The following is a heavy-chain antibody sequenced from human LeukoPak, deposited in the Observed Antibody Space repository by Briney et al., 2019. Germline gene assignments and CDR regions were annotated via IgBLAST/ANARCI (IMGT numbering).Heavy chain of an antibody. J-gene: IGHJ5*02. CDR2: IIPISGTT. D-gene: IGHD1-26*01. V-gene: IGHV1-69*15. Sequence: GASVKVSCKTSGGTFTSYAITWVRQAPGQGLEWMGKIIPISGTTNYAQKFQGRVTFTADESTSKAYMELSSLRSEDTALYYCARKLRLGGNWFDPWGQGTLVTVSS. CDR3: ARKLRLGGNWFDP. CDR1: GGTFTSYA.